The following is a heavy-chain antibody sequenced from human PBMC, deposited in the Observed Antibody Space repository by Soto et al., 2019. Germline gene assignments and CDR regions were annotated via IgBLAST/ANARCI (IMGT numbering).Heavy chain of an antibody. CDR3: ARGRYCLTGRCFPNWFDS. V-gene: IGHV4-30-4*01. CDR1: GDSISTVDYF. J-gene: IGHJ5*01. D-gene: IGHD2-15*01. CDR2: IYKSTTT. Sequence: SETLSLTCSVSGDSISTVDYFWAWIRQPPGQALEYIGYIYKSTTTYYNPSFEGRVAISLDTSKSQFSLTVTSVTAADTAVYFCARGRYCLTGRCFPNWFDSWGQGTLVTV.